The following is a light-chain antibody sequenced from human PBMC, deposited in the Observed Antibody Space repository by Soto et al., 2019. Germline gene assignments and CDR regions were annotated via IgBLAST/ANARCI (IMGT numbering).Light chain of an antibody. Sequence: EIVLTQSPGTLSLSPGERATLSCRASQSVDSNYLAWYQHKPGQAPRLLIYGGSSRATAFLDRFSGSGSGTDFTLTISRLEPEDFAVYYCQQYGRSPWTFGQGTKVEIK. V-gene: IGKV3-20*01. CDR1: QSVDSNY. CDR2: GGS. J-gene: IGKJ1*01. CDR3: QQYGRSPWT.